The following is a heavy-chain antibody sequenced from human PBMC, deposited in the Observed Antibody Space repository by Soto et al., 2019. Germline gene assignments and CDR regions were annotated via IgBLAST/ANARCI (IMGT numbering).Heavy chain of an antibody. V-gene: IGHV1-8*01. Sequence: GASVKVSCKASGYTFTSYDINWVRQATGQGLEWMGWMNPNSGNTGYAQKSQGRVTMTRNTSISTAYMELSSLRSEDTAVYYCAKTNYDFWSGYLLGYYYMDVWGKGTTVTVSS. CDR3: AKTNYDFWSGYLLGYYYMDV. CDR2: MNPNSGNT. D-gene: IGHD3-3*01. CDR1: GYTFTSYD. J-gene: IGHJ6*03.